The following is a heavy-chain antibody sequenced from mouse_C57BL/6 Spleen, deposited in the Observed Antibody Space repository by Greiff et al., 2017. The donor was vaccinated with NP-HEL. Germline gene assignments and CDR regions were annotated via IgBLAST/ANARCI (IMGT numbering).Heavy chain of an antibody. CDR3: AREGSSWGDY. V-gene: IGHV1-61*01. CDR1: GYTFTSYW. D-gene: IGHD1-1*01. Sequence: QVQLQQPGAELVRPGSSVKLSCKASGYTFTSYWMDWVKQRPGQGLEWIGNIYPSDSETHYNQKFKDKATLTVDKSSSTAYMQLSSLTSEDSAVYYCAREGSSWGDYWGQGTTLTVSS. J-gene: IGHJ2*01. CDR2: IYPSDSET.